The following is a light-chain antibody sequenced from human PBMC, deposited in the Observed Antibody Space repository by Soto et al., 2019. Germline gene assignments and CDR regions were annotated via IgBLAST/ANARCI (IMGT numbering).Light chain of an antibody. J-gene: IGKJ1*01. CDR3: HRYYGPPWT. CDR2: WAS. Sequence: DIVMTQSPDSLAVSLGERATINCRSSQSVLSRSNNKNYLAWYQQKPGQPPKLLISWASTRESGVPDRFSGGGSGTDFTLTISSLQAEDVAVYYCHRYYGPPWTFGQGTKVEIK. V-gene: IGKV4-1*01. CDR1: QSVLSRSNNKNY.